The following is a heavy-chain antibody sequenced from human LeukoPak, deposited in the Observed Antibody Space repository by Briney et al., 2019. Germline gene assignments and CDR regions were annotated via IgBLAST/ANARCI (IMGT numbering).Heavy chain of an antibody. J-gene: IGHJ3*02. Sequence: SETLSLTCAVYGGSFSGYYWSWIRQPPGKGLEWIGEINHSGSTNYNPSLRSRVTISVDTSKNQFSLKLSSVTAADTAVYYCARAAVDTAMVTGRAFDIWGQGTMVTVPS. CDR3: ARAAVDTAMVTGRAFDI. CDR2: INHSGST. D-gene: IGHD5-18*01. CDR1: GGSFSGYY. V-gene: IGHV4-34*01.